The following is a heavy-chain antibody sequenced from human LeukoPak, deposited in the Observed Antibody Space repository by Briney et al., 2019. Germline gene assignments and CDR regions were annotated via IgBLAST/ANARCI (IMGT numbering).Heavy chain of an antibody. CDR1: GFTFSSYS. CDR2: ISSSSSYI. V-gene: IGHV3-21*01. Sequence: GGSLRLSCAASGFTFSSYSMNWVRQAPGKGLEWVSSISSSSSYIYYADSVKGRFTISRDNSKNTLYFQMNSLRAEDTAVYYCAINTMVRGVMIMDVWGKGTTVTISS. CDR3: AINTMVRGVMIMDV. D-gene: IGHD3-10*01. J-gene: IGHJ6*03.